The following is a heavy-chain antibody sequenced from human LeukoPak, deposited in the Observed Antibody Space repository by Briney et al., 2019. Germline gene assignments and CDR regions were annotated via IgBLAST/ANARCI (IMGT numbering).Heavy chain of an antibody. CDR2: ISGSGGST. V-gene: IGHV3-23*01. Sequence: GGSLRLSCAASGFTFSSYAMSWGRQAPGKGLEWVSAISGSGGSTYYADSVKGRFTISRDNSKNTLYLQMNSLRAEDTAVYYCAKEPGQDDYGDKDAFDIWGQGTMVTVSS. D-gene: IGHD4-17*01. J-gene: IGHJ3*02. CDR3: AKEPGQDDYGDKDAFDI. CDR1: GFTFSSYA.